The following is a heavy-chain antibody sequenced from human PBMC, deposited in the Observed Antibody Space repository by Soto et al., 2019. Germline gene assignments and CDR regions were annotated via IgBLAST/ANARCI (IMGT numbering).Heavy chain of an antibody. D-gene: IGHD6-19*01. Sequence: GGSLRLSCAASGFTFSSYGMQWVRHAPGKGLEWVAVISYDGSNKYYADSVKGRFTISRDNSKNTLYLQMNSLRAEDTAVYYCAKSPGLGWFDPWGQGTLVTVSS. CDR2: ISYDGSNK. J-gene: IGHJ5*02. CDR3: AKSPGLGWFDP. V-gene: IGHV3-30*18. CDR1: GFTFSSYG.